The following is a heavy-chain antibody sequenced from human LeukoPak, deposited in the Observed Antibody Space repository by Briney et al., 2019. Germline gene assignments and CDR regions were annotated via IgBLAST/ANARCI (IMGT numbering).Heavy chain of an antibody. Sequence: SETLSLTCAVYGGSFSGYYWSWIRQPPGKGLEWIGEINHSGSTNYNPSLKSRVTISVDTSKNQFSLKLSSVTAADTAVYYCAGSSSWQFFDYWGQGTLVTVSS. CDR3: AGSSSWQFFDY. D-gene: IGHD6-13*01. J-gene: IGHJ4*02. V-gene: IGHV4-34*01. CDR1: GGSFSGYY. CDR2: INHSGST.